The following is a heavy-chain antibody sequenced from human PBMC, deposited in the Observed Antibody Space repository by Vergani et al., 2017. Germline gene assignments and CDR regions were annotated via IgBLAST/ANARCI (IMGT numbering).Heavy chain of an antibody. D-gene: IGHD3-10*01. Sequence: QVQLVESGGGVVQPGRSLRPSCAASGFTFCSYGTHWVRPAPRKGLEWVAVIWYDGSNKYYAESVKGRFTISRDNSKNTLYLKMNSLGAEDTAVYYCARDGGGVVRGLEDWFDPWGQGTLVTVSS. CDR2: IWYDGSNK. V-gene: IGHV3-33*01. J-gene: IGHJ5*02. CDR1: GFTFCSYG. CDR3: ARDGGGVVRGLEDWFDP.